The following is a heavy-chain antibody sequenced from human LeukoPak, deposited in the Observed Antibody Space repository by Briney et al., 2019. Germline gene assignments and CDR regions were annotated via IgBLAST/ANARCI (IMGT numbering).Heavy chain of an antibody. V-gene: IGHV3-23*01. D-gene: IGHD1-26*01. CDR1: GFTFSTYA. CDR3: AKDVRVGGGGMDV. J-gene: IGHJ6*02. Sequence: GGSLRLSCAASGFTFSTYATNWVRQAPGKGLEWVSLISDSGANKHYAASVKGRFTISRDNSKNTLSLQMNSLRPEDTAVCYCAKDVRVGGGGMDVWGQGTPVTVSS. CDR2: ISDSGANK.